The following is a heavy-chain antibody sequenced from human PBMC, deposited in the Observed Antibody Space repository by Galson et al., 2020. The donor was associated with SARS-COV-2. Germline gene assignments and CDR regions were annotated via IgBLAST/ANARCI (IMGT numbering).Heavy chain of an antibody. J-gene: IGHJ5*02. CDR1: GGSISSSSYS. CDR2: IYNSGNT. Sequence: SETLSLTCTVSGGSISSSSYSWGWIRQPPGQGLEWIGSIYNSGNTYYNSSLKSRVTISVDTSKNQFSLKLSSVTAADTAVYYCARRRVVVVTAISGCWFDPWGQGTLVTVSS. D-gene: IGHD2-21*02. CDR3: ARRRVVVVTAISGCWFDP. V-gene: IGHV4-39*01.